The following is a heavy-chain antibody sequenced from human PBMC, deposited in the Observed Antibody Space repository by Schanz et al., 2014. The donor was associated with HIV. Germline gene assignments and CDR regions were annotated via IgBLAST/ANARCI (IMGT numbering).Heavy chain of an antibody. Sequence: EVQLLESGGGLVQPGGSLRLSCAASGFTFSNYDMTWVRQAPGTGLEWVSSISGSTGRTYYAESVKGRFTISRDNAKNSLYLQMNSLRVEDTALYYCAKDMGRQPEYFQHWGQGTLVTVSS. D-gene: IGHD3-10*01. CDR2: ISGSTGRT. CDR1: GFTFSNYD. J-gene: IGHJ1*01. V-gene: IGHV3-23*01. CDR3: AKDMGRQPEYFQH.